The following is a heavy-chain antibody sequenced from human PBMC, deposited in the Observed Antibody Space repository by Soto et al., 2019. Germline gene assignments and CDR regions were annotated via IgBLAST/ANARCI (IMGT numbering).Heavy chain of an antibody. Sequence: GGSLRLSCAASGFTFSSCAMSWVRQAPGKGLEWVSSISSGGVSTYYADSVKGRVTISRDNSKNTLYLQMNSLRVEDTAVYFCAKAHEYSSQWYSDSWGQGTLVTVSS. CDR3: AKAHEYSSQWYSDS. J-gene: IGHJ5*01. CDR1: GFTFSSCA. D-gene: IGHD6-6*01. CDR2: ISSGGVST. V-gene: IGHV3-23*01.